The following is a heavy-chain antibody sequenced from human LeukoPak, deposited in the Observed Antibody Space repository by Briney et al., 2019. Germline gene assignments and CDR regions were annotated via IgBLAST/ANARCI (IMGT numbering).Heavy chain of an antibody. J-gene: IGHJ4*02. Sequence: ASVKVSCKASGYIFADYYIHWVRQAPGQGLEWMGWINPNSGGTKYAQKFQGRVTMTRDTSINTAYMELNGLRSDDTAVYYCAKDREYFGSGSYWGQGTLVTVSS. D-gene: IGHD3-10*01. CDR2: INPNSGGT. CDR1: GYIFADYY. CDR3: AKDREYFGSGSY. V-gene: IGHV1-2*02.